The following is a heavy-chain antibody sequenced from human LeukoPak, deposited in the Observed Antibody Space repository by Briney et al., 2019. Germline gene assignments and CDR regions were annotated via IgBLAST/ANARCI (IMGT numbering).Heavy chain of an antibody. CDR1: GFTFSSHL. J-gene: IGHJ4*02. CDR3: ARDNPPDY. CDR2: ISSDGTYT. Sequence: GGSLRLSCAASGFTFSSHLMHWVRQAPGKGLVWVSRISSDGTYTNYADSVKGRFTISRDNAKNSLYLQLNSLRAEDTALYYCARDNPPDYWGQGTLVTVSS. V-gene: IGHV3-74*01.